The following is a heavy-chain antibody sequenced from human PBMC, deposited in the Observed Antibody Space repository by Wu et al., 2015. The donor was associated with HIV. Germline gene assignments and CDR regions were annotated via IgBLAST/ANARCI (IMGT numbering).Heavy chain of an antibody. CDR2: SSAYNGNT. CDR1: GYTFPTYG. V-gene: IGHV1-18*01. J-gene: IGHJ4*02. D-gene: IGHD2-15*01. Sequence: EVKKPGASVKVSCQASGYTFPTYGISWVRQAPGQGLEWMGWSSAYNGNTDYAQKFQGRVRMTTDTSTSTAYMELRSLRSDDTAVYYCARDRGSGPLGLFDNWGQGTLVTVSS. CDR3: ARDRGSGPLGLFDN.